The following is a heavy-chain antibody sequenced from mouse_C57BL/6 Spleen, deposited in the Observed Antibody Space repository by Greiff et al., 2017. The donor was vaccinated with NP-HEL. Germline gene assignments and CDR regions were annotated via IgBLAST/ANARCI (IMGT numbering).Heavy chain of an antibody. Sequence: EVQLQQSGPGLVKPSQSLSLTCSVTGYSITSGYYWNWIRQFPGNKLEWMGYISYDGSNNYNPSLKNRISITRDTSKNQFFLKLNSVTTEDTATYYCARGATVVVPHWYFDVWGTGTTVTVSS. CDR1: GYSITSGYY. CDR2: ISYDGSN. J-gene: IGHJ1*03. D-gene: IGHD1-1*01. CDR3: ARGATVVVPHWYFDV. V-gene: IGHV3-6*01.